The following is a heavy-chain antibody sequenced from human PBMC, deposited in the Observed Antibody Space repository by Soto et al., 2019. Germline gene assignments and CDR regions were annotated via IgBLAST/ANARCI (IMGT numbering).Heavy chain of an antibody. CDR3: ARVGHYDSSGYLPDY. J-gene: IGHJ4*02. Sequence: GASVKVSCKASGYTFTSYGISWVRQAPGQGLEWMGWISAYNGNTNYAQKLQGRVTMTTDTSTSTAYMELRSLRSDDTAVYYCARVGHYDSSGYLPDYWGQGTLVTVSS. V-gene: IGHV1-18*01. CDR2: ISAYNGNT. CDR1: GYTFTSYG. D-gene: IGHD3-22*01.